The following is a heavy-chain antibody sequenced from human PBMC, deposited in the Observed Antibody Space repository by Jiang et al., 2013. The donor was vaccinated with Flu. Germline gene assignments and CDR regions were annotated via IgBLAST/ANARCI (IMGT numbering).Heavy chain of an antibody. J-gene: IGHJ6*02. CDR2: IYYRGST. Sequence: GSGLVKPAQTLSLTCTVSGDSISSGGYYWTRVRQHPGKGLEWIGYIYYRGSTYYNPSLKSRVSISVDTSKNQFSLTVSSVTAADTAVYYCAKRGFYSYALDVWGQGTTVIVSS. CDR3: AKRGFYSYALDV. V-gene: IGHV4-31*03. CDR1: GDSISSGGYY.